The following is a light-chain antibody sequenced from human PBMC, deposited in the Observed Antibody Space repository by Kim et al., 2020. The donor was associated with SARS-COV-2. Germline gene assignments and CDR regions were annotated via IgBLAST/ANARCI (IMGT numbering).Light chain of an antibody. CDR3: QQYGSSPFT. J-gene: IGKJ3*01. CDR2: GAS. V-gene: IGKV3-20*01. CDR1: QSVSSSY. Sequence: SQAERATLPCRASQSVSSSYLAWYQQKPGQAPRLLIYGASSRATGIPDRFSGSGSGTDFTLTISRLEPEDFAVYYCQQYGSSPFTFGPGTKVDIK.